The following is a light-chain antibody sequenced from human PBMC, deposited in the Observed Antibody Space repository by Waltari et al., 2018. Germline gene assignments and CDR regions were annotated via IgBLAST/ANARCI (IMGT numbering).Light chain of an antibody. CDR1: QSISSY. V-gene: IGKV1-39*01. CDR2: AAS. Sequence: DIQMTQSPSSLSASVGDRVTITCRASQSISSYLNWYQQKPGKAPKLLIYAASSLQSGVPSRFSGSGSGTDFTLTISSLQPEDFATYYCQQSYSTPLLTVGPGTKVDIK. CDR3: QQSYSTPLLT. J-gene: IGKJ3*01.